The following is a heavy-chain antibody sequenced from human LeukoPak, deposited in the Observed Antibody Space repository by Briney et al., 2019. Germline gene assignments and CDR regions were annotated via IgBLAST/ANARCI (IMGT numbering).Heavy chain of an antibody. CDR1: GFTFSSYS. V-gene: IGHV3-21*04. D-gene: IGHD3-9*01. J-gene: IGHJ4*02. CDR2: ISSSSNYI. Sequence: PGGSLRLSCAASGFTFSSYSMNWVRQAPGKGLEWVSSISSSSNYIYYADSVKGRFTISRDNAKNSLYLQMNSLRAEDTAVYYCAKGGTIFPVGTHWGQGTLVTVSS. CDR3: AKGGTIFPVGTH.